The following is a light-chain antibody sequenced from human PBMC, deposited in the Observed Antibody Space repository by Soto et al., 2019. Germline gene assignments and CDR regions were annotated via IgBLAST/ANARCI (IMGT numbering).Light chain of an antibody. CDR1: QGIRND. J-gene: IGKJ3*01. CDR3: LQDHDSLT. Sequence: AIQMTQSPSSLSASVGDRVTITCRASQGIRNDLAWYQQKLGKAPKLLIYAASTLHSGVPSRFSGSGSGTDFALTITSLQPEDFATYHCLQDHDSLTFGPGTKVDIK. CDR2: AAS. V-gene: IGKV1-6*01.